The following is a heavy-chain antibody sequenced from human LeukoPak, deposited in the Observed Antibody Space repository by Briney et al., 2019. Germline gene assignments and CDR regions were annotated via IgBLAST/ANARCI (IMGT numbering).Heavy chain of an antibody. D-gene: IGHD1-1*01. CDR1: GFTFSNAW. V-gene: IGHV3-15*01. CDR2: IKSKNDGGTA. CDR3: TSYRGRMDD. J-gene: IGHJ6*02. Sequence: SGGSLRLSCAASGFTFSNAWMGWVRQAPGKGQEWVGRIKSKNDGGTADYAAPVKGRFTISRDDSKNTLYLQMNSLKTEDTAIYYCTSYRGRMDDWGQGTTVTVSS.